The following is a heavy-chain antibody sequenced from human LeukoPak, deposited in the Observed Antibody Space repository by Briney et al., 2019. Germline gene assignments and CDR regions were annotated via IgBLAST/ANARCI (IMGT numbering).Heavy chain of an antibody. V-gene: IGHV3-48*01. J-gene: IGHJ4*02. D-gene: IGHD3-10*01. CDR1: GFTFTIFG. CDR2: IDARSGIT. Sequence: SGGSLRLSCAASGFTFTIFGLNWVRQAPGKGPEWVSYIDARSGITYYADSVQGRFTISRDDARESVFLQMDGLRAEDTAVYYCARDRYSVRGVFDYWGQGTLVTVSS. CDR3: ARDRYSVRGVFDY.